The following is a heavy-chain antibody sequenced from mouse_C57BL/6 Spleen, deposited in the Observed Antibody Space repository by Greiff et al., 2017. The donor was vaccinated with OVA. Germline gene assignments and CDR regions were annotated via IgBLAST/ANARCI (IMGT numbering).Heavy chain of an antibody. D-gene: IGHD2-2*01. CDR3: ARRANGYYFDY. CDR1: GYTFTSYD. J-gene: IGHJ2*01. Sequence: QVQLQQSGPELVKPGASVKLSCKASGYTFTSYDINWVKQRPGQGLEWIGWIYPRDGSTKYNEKFKGKATVTVDTSSSTAYIERHSLTSEDSAVYFCARRANGYYFDYWGQGTTLTVSS. V-gene: IGHV1-85*01. CDR2: IYPRDGST.